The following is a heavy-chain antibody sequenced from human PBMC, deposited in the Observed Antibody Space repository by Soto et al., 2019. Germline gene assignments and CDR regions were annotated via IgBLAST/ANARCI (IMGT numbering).Heavy chain of an antibody. CDR1: GFPFNIYG. CDR3: AKDQASGQGSFDS. Sequence: VGYLRLSCAASGFPFNIYGMHWVRPAPDKGLEWVALISYDGSNQYYADSVKGRFTISRDNSKNTLFLQMISLRADDTAVYYCAKDQASGQGSFDSWGQGTLVTVSS. J-gene: IGHJ4*02. V-gene: IGHV3-30*18. CDR2: ISYDGSNQ.